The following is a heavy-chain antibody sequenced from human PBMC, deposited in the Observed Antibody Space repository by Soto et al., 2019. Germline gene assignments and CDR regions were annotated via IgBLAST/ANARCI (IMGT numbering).Heavy chain of an antibody. Sequence: QVQLVQSGAEVKKPGSSVKVSCKASGGTFGHYAITWVRQAPGQGPEWMGGIIPMFGTTNYAQKFKGRVTINSDEYTSTVNVEMRGLRSEDTALDYCARDAHAGVIIAYGSCGSCKSGFDPWGQGTQVTVSS. CDR2: IIPMFGTT. J-gene: IGHJ5*02. CDR3: ARDAHAGVIIAYGSCGSCKSGFDP. V-gene: IGHV1-69*01. CDR1: GGTFGHYA. D-gene: IGHD2-15*01.